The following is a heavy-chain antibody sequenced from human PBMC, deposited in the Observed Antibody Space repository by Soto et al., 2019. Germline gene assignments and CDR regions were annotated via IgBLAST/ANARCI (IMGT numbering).Heavy chain of an antibody. CDR3: AKNQHAMAHDY. D-gene: IGHD2-8*01. CDR2: ISSSGGST. CDR1: GFTFSNYA. J-gene: IGHJ4*02. V-gene: IGHV3-23*01. Sequence: EVQLLDSGGGLVQPGGSLRLSCAASGFTFSNYAMSWVRQAPGKELEWVSSISSSGGSTDYADSVKGRFTISRDNSQNTLNLQMNSLRAEDTGIYFCAKNQHAMAHDYWGPGTLITVSS.